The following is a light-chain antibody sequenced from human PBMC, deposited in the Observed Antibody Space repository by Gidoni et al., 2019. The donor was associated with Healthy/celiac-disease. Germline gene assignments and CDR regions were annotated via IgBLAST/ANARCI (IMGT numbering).Light chain of an antibody. CDR3: MQALQTPPT. J-gene: IGKJ1*01. V-gene: IGKV2-28*01. CDR1: QSRLHSNGYNY. Sequence: DIVMTQSPLYLPVTPGEPASISCRSSQSRLHSNGYNYLDWYLQKPGQSPQLLIYLGSNRAAGVPDRFSGSGSGTDFTLKISRVEAEDVGVYYCMQALQTPPTFGQGTKVEIK. CDR2: LGS.